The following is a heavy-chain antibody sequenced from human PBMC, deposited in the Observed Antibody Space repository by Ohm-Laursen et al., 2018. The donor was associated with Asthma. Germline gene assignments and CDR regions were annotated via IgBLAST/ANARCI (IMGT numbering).Heavy chain of an antibody. J-gene: IGHJ4*02. V-gene: IGHV1-69*13. CDR3: GRKRGSCITSTCYSLDF. CDR1: GGTFSNYV. Sequence: SVKVSCKSSGGTFSNYVIGWVRQAPGQGLEWMGGINSVFATTDYGQRFRGRVTITADESTDTVYMELSSLRSDDTALYYCGRKRGSCITSTCYSLDFWGQGTLITVSS. D-gene: IGHD2-15*01. CDR2: INSVFATT.